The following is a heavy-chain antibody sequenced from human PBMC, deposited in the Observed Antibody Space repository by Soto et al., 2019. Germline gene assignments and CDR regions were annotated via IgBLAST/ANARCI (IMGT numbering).Heavy chain of an antibody. CDR2: IIPIFGTA. D-gene: IGHD1-1*01. V-gene: IGHV1-69*13. CDR3: ARDLKIKIRTTQAPDAFDI. Sequence: GASVKVSCKASGGTFSSYAISWVRQAPGQGLEWMGGIIPIFGTANYAQKFQGRVTITADESTSTAYMELSSLRSEDTAVYYCARDLKIKIRTTQAPDAFDIWGPGTMVTVSS. J-gene: IGHJ3*02. CDR1: GGTFSSYA.